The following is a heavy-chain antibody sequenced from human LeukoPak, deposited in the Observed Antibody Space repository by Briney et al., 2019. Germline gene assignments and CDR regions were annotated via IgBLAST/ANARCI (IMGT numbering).Heavy chain of an antibody. CDR2: IYHSGST. D-gene: IGHD1-26*01. J-gene: IGHJ5*02. V-gene: IGHV4-30-2*01. Sequence: SETLSLTCAVSGGFISSGGYSWSWIRQPPGKGLERIGYIYHSGSTYYNPSLKSRVTISVDRSKNQFSLKLSSVTAADTAVYYCARGGGVGAFQWFDPWGQGTLVTVSS. CDR1: GGFISSGGYS. CDR3: ARGGGVGAFQWFDP.